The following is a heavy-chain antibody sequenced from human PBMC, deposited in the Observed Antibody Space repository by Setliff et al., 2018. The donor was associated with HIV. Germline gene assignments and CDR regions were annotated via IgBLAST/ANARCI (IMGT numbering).Heavy chain of an antibody. D-gene: IGHD3-22*01. V-gene: IGHV1-2*06. J-gene: IGHJ3*01. CDR1: GYTFTAYY. Sequence: WASVKVSCKASGYTFTAYYIHWVRQAPGHGLQLMGRIEPSSGGTNYIQKFQGRVTITRDTSIYTVYMELTGPTSDDTAVYYCARQDHSSVNSGSLYAFDVWGQGTMVTVSS. CDR3: ARQDHSSVNSGSLYAFDV. CDR2: IEPSSGGT.